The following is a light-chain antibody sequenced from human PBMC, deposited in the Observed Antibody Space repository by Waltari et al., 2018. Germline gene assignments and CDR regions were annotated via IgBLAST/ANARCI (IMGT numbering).Light chain of an antibody. CDR2: RNN. Sequence: QSVLTQPPSASGTPGQRVTISCSGSSSNIGTNYVYWHQQLPGTAPKLFIYRNNPRPSEVPDPFPGSKSGTSASRAISGLRSEDEADYYCVAWDDSLSGRVFGGGTKVTVL. V-gene: IGLV1-47*01. CDR1: SSNIGTNY. CDR3: VAWDDSLSGRV. J-gene: IGLJ3*02.